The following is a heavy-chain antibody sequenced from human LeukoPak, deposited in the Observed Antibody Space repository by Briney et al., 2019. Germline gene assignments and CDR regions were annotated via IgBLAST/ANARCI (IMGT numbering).Heavy chain of an antibody. D-gene: IGHD6-13*01. CDR2: ISSSSSYI. CDR3: ARPPRGIAASYYYMDV. Sequence: GGSLRLSCAASGFTFSSYSMNWVRQAPGKGLEWVSSISSSSSYIYYADSVKGRFTISRDNAKSSLYLQMNSLRAEDTAVYYCARPPRGIAASYYYMDVWGKGTTVTVSS. V-gene: IGHV3-21*04. J-gene: IGHJ6*03. CDR1: GFTFSSYS.